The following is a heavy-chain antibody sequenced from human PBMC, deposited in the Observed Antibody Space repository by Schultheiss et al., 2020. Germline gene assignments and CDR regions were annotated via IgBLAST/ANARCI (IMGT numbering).Heavy chain of an antibody. Sequence: GGSLRLSCAASGFTFSSYSMNWVRQAPGKGLEWVSSISSSSSYIYYADSVKGRFTISRDNAKNSLYLQMNSLRAEDTAVYYCARESPDSSSWISNYYYYGMDVWGQGTTVTVSS. J-gene: IGHJ6*02. D-gene: IGHD6-13*01. CDR1: GFTFSSYS. CDR2: ISSSSSYI. CDR3: ARESPDSSSWISNYYYYGMDV. V-gene: IGHV3-21*01.